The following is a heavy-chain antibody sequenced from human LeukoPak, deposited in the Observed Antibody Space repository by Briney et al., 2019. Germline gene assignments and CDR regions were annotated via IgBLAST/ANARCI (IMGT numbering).Heavy chain of an antibody. D-gene: IGHD2-2*01. V-gene: IGHV3-23*01. CDR2: ISGSGGST. CDR1: GFTFSSYA. CDR3: AKPHQGFRLYFDY. J-gene: IGHJ4*02. Sequence: GGSLRLSCAASGFTFSSYAMSWVRQAPGXXXEWVSAISGSGGSTYYADSVKGRFTISRDNSKNTLYLQTNSLRAEDTAVYYCAKPHQGFRLYFDYWGQGTLVTVSS.